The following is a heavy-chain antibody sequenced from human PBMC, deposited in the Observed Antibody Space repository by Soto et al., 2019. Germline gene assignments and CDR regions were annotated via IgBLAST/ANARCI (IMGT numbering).Heavy chain of an antibody. D-gene: IGHD2-15*01. CDR3: ARGLSIVVVVAANDAFDI. J-gene: IGHJ3*02. CDR2: IIPILGIA. V-gene: IGHV1-69*02. Sequence: GASVKVSCKASGGTFSSYTINWVRQAPGQGLEWMGRIIPILGIANYAQKFQGRVTITADKSTSTAYMELRSLRSEDTAVYYCARGLSIVVVVAANDAFDIWGQGTMVTVSS. CDR1: GGTFSSYT.